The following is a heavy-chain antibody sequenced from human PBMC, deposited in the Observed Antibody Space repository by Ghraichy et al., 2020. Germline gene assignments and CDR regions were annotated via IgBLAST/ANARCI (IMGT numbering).Heavy chain of an antibody. V-gene: IGHV1-46*01. CDR1: GYTFTSYY. CDR2: INPSGGST. D-gene: IGHD3-22*01. CDR3: ARETISYYYDSSGYYRKDRSFDY. Sequence: ASVKVSCKASGYTFTSYYMHWVRQAPGQGLEWMGIINPSGGSTSYAQKFQGRVTMTRDTSTSTVYMELSSLRSEDTAVYYCARETISYYYDSSGYYRKDRSFDYWGQGTLVTVSS. J-gene: IGHJ4*02.